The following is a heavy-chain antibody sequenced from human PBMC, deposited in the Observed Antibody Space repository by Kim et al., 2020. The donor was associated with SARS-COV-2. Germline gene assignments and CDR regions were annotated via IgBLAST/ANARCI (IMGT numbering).Heavy chain of an antibody. CDR1: GFTFSGSA. V-gene: IGHV3-73*01. J-gene: IGHJ6*02. CDR2: IRSNANSYAT. Sequence: GGSLRLSCAASGFTFSGSAMHWVRQAPGKGLEWVGRIRSNANSYATAYAASVRGRFTISTDDTKNSAYLQMNSLKPEGTAVYCCTIHDHYYYYYGMDVWGQGTGVTVSS. D-gene: IGHD3-16*01. CDR3: TIHDHYYYYYGMDV.